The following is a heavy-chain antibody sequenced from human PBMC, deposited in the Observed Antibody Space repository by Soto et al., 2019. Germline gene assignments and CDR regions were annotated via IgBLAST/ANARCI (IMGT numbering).Heavy chain of an antibody. CDR1: GFTFSSYA. D-gene: IGHD3-3*01. CDR2: ISGSGGST. CDR3: AKSPVDLGLAGVVIGVGYYYYYGMDV. J-gene: IGHJ6*02. Sequence: PGGSLRLSCAASGFTFSSYAMSWVRQAPGKGLEWVSAISGSGGSTYYADSVKGRFTISRDNSKNTLYLQMNSLRAEDTAVYYCAKSPVDLGLAGVVIGVGYYYYYGMDVWGQGTTVTVSS. V-gene: IGHV3-23*01.